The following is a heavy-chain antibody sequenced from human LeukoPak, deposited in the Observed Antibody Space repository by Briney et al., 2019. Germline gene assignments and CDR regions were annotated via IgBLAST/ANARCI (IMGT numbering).Heavy chain of an antibody. CDR3: ARRDGDY. D-gene: IGHD5-24*01. Sequence: GGSLRLSCAASGFSFSDHWMSWTRQAPGKGLEWVSYISESSNTIYYADSVKGRFTISRDNAKKSLYLQMNSLRVEGTAVYYCARRDGDYWGQGTLVSVSS. V-gene: IGHV3-11*01. CDR1: GFSFSDHW. J-gene: IGHJ4*02. CDR2: ISESSNTI.